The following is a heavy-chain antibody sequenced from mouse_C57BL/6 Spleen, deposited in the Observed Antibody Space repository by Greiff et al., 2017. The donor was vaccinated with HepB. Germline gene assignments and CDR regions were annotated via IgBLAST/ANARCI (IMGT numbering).Heavy chain of an antibody. CDR1: GYTFTSYW. J-gene: IGHJ2*01. CDR2: IHPNSGST. V-gene: IGHV1-64*01. CDR3: ARGDYYGSSYSY. D-gene: IGHD1-1*01. Sequence: QVQLQQPGAELVKPGASVKLSCKASGYTFTSYWMHWVKQRPGQGLELIGMIHPNSGSTNYNEKFKSKATLTVDKSSSTAYMQLSSLTSEDSAVYYCARGDYYGSSYSYWGQGTTLTVSS.